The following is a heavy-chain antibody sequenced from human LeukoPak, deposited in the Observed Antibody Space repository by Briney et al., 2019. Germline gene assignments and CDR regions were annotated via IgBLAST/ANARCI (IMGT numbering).Heavy chain of an antibody. CDR3: ARDRTTVVTLDAFDI. Sequence: SETLSLTCAVYGGSFSGYYWSWIRQPPGKGLEWIGEINHSGSTNYNPSLKSRVTILVDTSKNQFSLKLSSVTAADTAVYYCARDRTTVVTLDAFDIWGQGTMVTVSS. D-gene: IGHD4-23*01. J-gene: IGHJ3*02. CDR1: GGSFSGYY. CDR2: INHSGST. V-gene: IGHV4-34*01.